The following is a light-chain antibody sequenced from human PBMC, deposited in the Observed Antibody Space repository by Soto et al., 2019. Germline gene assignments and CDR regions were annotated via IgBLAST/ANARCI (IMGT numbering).Light chain of an antibody. Sequence: DIVLTQSPDSLAVSLGERATINCKSSQSLLHLAWYQQKPGQPPKLLIYWASTRESGVPDRFSGSGSGTDFTLTNISLQAEDVAVYYCQQYYTTPVTFGQGTKVEIK. J-gene: IGKJ1*01. CDR2: WAS. CDR3: QQYYTTPVT. CDR1: QSLLH. V-gene: IGKV4-1*01.